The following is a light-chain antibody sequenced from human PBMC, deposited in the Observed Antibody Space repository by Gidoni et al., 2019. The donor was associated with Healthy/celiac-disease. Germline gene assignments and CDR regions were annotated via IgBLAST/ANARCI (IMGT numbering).Light chain of an antibody. Sequence: DIQMTQSPSSLSASVGDRVTITCRASQSISNYLNWYQQKPGKAPKLLIYAASRLQSGVPSRFSGSGSGTDFTLTISSLQPADFATYYCQQSYSLLTFGGGTKVEIK. CDR2: AAS. V-gene: IGKV1-39*01. CDR3: QQSYSLLT. CDR1: QSISNY. J-gene: IGKJ4*01.